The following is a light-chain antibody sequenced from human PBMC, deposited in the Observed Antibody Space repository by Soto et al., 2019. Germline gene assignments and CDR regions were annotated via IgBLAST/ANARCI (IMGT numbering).Light chain of an antibody. CDR1: QSVSGY. V-gene: IGKV3-15*01. CDR3: QQYNDWPPIT. CDR2: FAS. J-gene: IGKJ5*01. Sequence: EIVMTQSPATLSVSPGERATLSCRASQSVSGYLAWYQQKPGQAPRFLIYFASTRVTGIPARFSGSGSGTDFTLTISSLQSEDFAVYYCQQYNDWPPITFGQGTRLEIK.